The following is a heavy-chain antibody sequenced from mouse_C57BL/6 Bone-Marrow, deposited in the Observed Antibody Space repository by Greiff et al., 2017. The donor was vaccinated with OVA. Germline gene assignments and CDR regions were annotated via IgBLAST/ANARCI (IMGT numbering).Heavy chain of an antibody. J-gene: IGHJ2*01. CDR2: ISSGGSYT. D-gene: IGHD1-1*01. CDR3: ARHYYSSSYY. Sequence: EVQGVESGGDLVKPGGSLKLSCAASGFTFSSSGMSWVRQTPDKRLEWVATISSGGSYTYYPDSVKGRFTISRDNAKNTRYLQMRRLKSEDTAMNYCARHYYSSSYYGGQGTTLTVSA. V-gene: IGHV5-6*01. CDR1: GFTFSSSG.